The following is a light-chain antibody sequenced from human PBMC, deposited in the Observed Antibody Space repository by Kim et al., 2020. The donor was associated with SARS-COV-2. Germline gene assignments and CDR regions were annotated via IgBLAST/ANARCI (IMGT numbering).Light chain of an antibody. CDR2: AAS. V-gene: IGKV1-8*01. J-gene: IGKJ1*01. CDR3: QQYYSYPPT. CDR1: QGVASY. Sequence: ASTGDRVTITCRASQGVASYLAWHQQKPGKAPKLLIYAASSLQSGDPSRFNGSGSGTDFTLTINCLQSEDFATYYCQQYYSYPPTFGQGTKVDIK.